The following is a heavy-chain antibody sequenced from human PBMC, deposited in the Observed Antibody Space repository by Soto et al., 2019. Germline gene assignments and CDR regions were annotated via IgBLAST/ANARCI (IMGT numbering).Heavy chain of an antibody. CDR3: ARVASYYGSGSYYNGKDYYYGMDV. CDR1: GFTFSSYA. D-gene: IGHD3-10*01. J-gene: IGHJ6*02. CDR2: ISYDGSNK. Sequence: GGSLRLSCAASGFTFSSYAMHWVRQAPGKGLEWVAVISYDGSNKYYADSVKGRFTISRDNSKNTLYLQMNSLRAEDTAVYYCARVASYYGSGSYYNGKDYYYGMDVWGQGTTVTVSS. V-gene: IGHV3-30-3*01.